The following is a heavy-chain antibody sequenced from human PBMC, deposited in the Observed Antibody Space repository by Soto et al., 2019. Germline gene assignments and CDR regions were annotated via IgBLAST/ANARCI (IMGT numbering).Heavy chain of an antibody. D-gene: IGHD7-27*01. CDR2: IDPSTTYI. CDR1: GFTFGAFS. J-gene: IGHJ4*02. Sequence: EVQLVESGGGLVKPGASLRLSCAASGFTFGAFSLSWVRQAPGKGLEWVSSIDPSTTYIHYADSVEGRFTISRDNAKSSLYLHMISLRVEDTAVYYCARDYLTGDPREAFDYWGQGTLVTVSS. CDR3: ARDYLTGDPREAFDY. V-gene: IGHV3-21*01.